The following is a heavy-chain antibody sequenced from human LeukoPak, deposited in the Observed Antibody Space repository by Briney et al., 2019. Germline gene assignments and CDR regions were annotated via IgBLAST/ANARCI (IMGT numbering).Heavy chain of an antibody. CDR2: IYYSGNT. Sequence: SETLSLTCAVYGGSFSGFYWGWIRQPPGKGLEWIGSIYYSGNTYYNPSLKSRVTISVDTSKNQFSLKLSSVTAADAVVYYCARHKDPASYYYYYGLDVWGQGTTVTVSS. CDR1: GGSFSGFY. D-gene: IGHD6-6*01. J-gene: IGHJ6*02. V-gene: IGHV4-39*01. CDR3: ARHKDPASYYYYYGLDV.